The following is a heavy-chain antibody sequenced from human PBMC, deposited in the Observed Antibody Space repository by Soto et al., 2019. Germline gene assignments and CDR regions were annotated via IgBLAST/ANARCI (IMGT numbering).Heavy chain of an antibody. V-gene: IGHV3-30-3*01. CDR3: AREVYFELWSGVNTHPYYFDD. CDR1: GFTFSRHT. CDR2: ISDDGSNT. D-gene: IGHD3-3*01. Sequence: QVQLVESGGGVVQPGRSLRLSCAASGFTFSRHTMHWVRQAPGKGMEWVAAISDDGSNTYYADSVKGRFTISRDNSKNTLYLQMNSLSSEDTAVHHCAREVYFELWSGVNTHPYYFDDGGQGTLVTVSS. J-gene: IGHJ4*02.